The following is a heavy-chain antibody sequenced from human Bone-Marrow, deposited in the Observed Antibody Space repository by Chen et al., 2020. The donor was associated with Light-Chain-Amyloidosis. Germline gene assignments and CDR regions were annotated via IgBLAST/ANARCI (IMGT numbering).Heavy chain of an antibody. Sequence: QVQLQESGPGLVKPSQTLSLTCTVSGGSINNDNYFWSWIRQSPGKGLEWIGYIHYTGSAPYTPSLRCRVSMSVATSKEHFFLELNFVTAANTAVYYWAREVFLLIQGLTNVAFDTGGQGTMVTVSS. CDR3: AREVFLLIQGLTNVAFDT. J-gene: IGHJ3*02. D-gene: IGHD3-9*01. CDR2: IHYTGSA. V-gene: IGHV4-30-4*01. CDR1: GGSINNDNYF.